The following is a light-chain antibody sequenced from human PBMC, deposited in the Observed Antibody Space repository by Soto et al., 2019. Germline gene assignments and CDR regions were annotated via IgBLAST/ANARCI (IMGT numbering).Light chain of an antibody. CDR2: GAS. V-gene: IGKV3-20*01. Sequence: EIMLTQSPGTLSLSPGERATLSCRASQSVSNSFLAWYQQKPGQGPRLLIYGASSRATGIPDSFSGSGSGTDFTLTISSLQSEDFAVYYCQQYNNWPWTFGQGSMV. CDR1: QSVSNSF. J-gene: IGKJ1*01. CDR3: QQYNNWPWT.